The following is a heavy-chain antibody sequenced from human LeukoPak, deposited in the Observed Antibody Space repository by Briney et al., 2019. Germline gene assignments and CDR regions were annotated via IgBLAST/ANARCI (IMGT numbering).Heavy chain of an antibody. V-gene: IGHV1-18*04. CDR2: ISAYNGNT. Sequence: GASVKVSCKASGYTFTGYYMHWVRQAPGQGLEWMGWISAYNGNTNYAQKLQGRVTMTTDTSTSTAYMELRSLRSDDTAVYYCARVGYSYGYVDYWGQGTLVTVSS. D-gene: IGHD5-18*01. CDR3: ARVGYSYGYVDY. CDR1: GYTFTGYY. J-gene: IGHJ4*02.